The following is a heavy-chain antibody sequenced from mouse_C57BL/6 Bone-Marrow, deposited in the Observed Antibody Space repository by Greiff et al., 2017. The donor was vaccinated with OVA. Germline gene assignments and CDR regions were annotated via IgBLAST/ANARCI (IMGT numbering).Heavy chain of an antibody. V-gene: IGHV5-9-1*02. D-gene: IGHD2-1*01. CDR2: ISSGGDYI. CDR1: GFTFSSYA. J-gene: IGHJ1*03. Sequence: EVQVVESGEGLVKPGGSLKLSCAASGFTFSSYAMSWVRQTPEKRLEWVAYISSGGDYIYYADTVQGRFTISRDNDRNTLYLQMSSLKSEDTAMDYCTRGLLWIWYFDVWGTGTTVTVSS. CDR3: TRGLLWIWYFDV.